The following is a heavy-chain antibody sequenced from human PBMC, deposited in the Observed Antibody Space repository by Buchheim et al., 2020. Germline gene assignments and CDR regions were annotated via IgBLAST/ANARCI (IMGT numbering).Heavy chain of an antibody. CDR2: ISDSGGST. V-gene: IGHV3-23*01. D-gene: IGHD6-19*01. Sequence: EVQLSESGGGLVQPGGSLRLSCAASGFTFSSYAMSWVRQAPGKGLEWVSGISDSGGSTYYTDSVKVRFTISRDNSKDTLYLQMNSLRVEDTAVYYCAKTLGSSGWYYFGDYWGQGTL. CDR3: AKTLGSSGWYYFGDY. J-gene: IGHJ4*02. CDR1: GFTFSSYA.